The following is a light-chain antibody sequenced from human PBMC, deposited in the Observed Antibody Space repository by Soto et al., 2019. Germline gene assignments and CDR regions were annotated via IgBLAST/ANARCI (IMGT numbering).Light chain of an antibody. V-gene: IGLV1-40*01. CDR2: GNS. J-gene: IGLJ3*02. CDR1: SSNIGADYD. CDR3: QSYDSSLSAVV. Sequence: QSVLTQPPSVSGAPGQRVTISCTGSSSNIGADYDVHWYQQLPGTAPKLLIYGNSNRPSGVPDRLSGSKSGTSASLAITGLQAEDEADYYCQSYDSSLSAVVFGGGTKLTVL.